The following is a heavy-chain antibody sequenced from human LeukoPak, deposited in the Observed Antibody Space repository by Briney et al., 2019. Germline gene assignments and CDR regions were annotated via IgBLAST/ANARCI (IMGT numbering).Heavy chain of an antibody. J-gene: IGHJ4*02. CDR3: AICCRSTSCYDGLNV. CDR2: ISDSGGST. Sequence: GRSLRLSCAVSGFPSSRYAMHWVRQAPGKGLEWVSGISDSGGSTYYADSVKGRFTISRDNSKNTLYLQMNSLRADDTAVYFCAICCRSTSCYDGLNVWGQGTLVTVSS. D-gene: IGHD2-2*01. CDR1: GFPSSRYA. V-gene: IGHV3-23*01.